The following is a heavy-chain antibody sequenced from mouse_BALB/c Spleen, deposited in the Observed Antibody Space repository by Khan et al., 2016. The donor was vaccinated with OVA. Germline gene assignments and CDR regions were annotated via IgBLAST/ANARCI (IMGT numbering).Heavy chain of an antibody. CDR1: GFSLTSYG. CDR3: AREGYYGNLYYFDY. V-gene: IGHV2-9*02. Sequence: QVQLQQSGPGLVAPSQSLSITCTVSGFSLTSYGVHWVRQPPGKGLEWLGTIWAGGSTNYNSALMSRLSIIKDNSKSQVFLKMNSLQTDDTAIYYCAREGYYGNLYYFDYWGQGTTLTVSS. J-gene: IGHJ2*01. D-gene: IGHD2-1*01. CDR2: IWAGGST.